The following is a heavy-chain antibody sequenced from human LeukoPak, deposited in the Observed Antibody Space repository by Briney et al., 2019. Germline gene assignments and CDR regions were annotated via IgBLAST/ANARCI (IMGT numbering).Heavy chain of an antibody. CDR2: IGTAGDT. J-gene: IGHJ6*02. CDR1: GFTFSSYD. V-gene: IGHV3-13*01. D-gene: IGHD6-19*01. Sequence: GGSLRLSCAASGFTFSSYDMHWVRQATGKGLEWVSAIGTAGDTYYPGSVKGRFTISRENAKNSLYLQMNSLRAGDTAVYYCARVDSSVNYYGMDVWGQGTTVTVSS. CDR3: ARVDSSVNYYGMDV.